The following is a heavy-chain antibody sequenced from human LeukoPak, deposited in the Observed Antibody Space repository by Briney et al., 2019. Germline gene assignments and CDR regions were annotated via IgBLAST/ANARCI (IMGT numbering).Heavy chain of an antibody. J-gene: IGHJ6*03. CDR2: ISSNGGST. CDR1: GFTFSSYA. CDR3: ARVSVAGITLYYYMDV. Sequence: PGRSLRLSCAASGFTFSSYAMHWVRQAPGKGLEYVSAISSNGGSTYYANSVKGRFTISRDNSKNTLYLQMGSLRAEDMAVYYCARVSVAGITLYYYMDVWGKGTTVTVSS. D-gene: IGHD6-19*01. V-gene: IGHV3-64*01.